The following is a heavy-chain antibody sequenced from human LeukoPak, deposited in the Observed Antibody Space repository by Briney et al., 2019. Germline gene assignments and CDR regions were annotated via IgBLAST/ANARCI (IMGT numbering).Heavy chain of an antibody. J-gene: IGHJ4*02. CDR1: GFTFSSYA. CDR3: ARDIDPTGLVPAAMPGY. CDR2: ISYDGSNK. Sequence: GRSLRLSCAASGFTFSSYAMHWVRQAPGKGLEWVAVISYDGSNKYYADSVKGRFTIPRDNSKNTLYLQMNSLRAEDTAVYYCARDIDPTGLVPAAMPGYWGQGTLVTVSS. D-gene: IGHD2-2*01. V-gene: IGHV3-30*04.